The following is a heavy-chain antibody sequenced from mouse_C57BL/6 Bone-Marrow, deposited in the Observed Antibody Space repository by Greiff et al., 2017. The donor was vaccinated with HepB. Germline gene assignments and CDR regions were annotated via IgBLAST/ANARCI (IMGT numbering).Heavy chain of an antibody. CDR1: GYTFTSYW. CDR2: INPSNGGT. D-gene: IGHD2-3*01. J-gene: IGHJ4*01. CDR3: ARFDERGAMDY. Sequence: QVHVKQPGTELVKPGASVKLSCKASGYTFTSYWMHWVKQRPGQGLEWIGNINPSNGGTNYNEKFKSKATLTVDKSSSTAYMQLSSLTSEDSAVYYCARFDERGAMDYWGQGTSVTVSS. V-gene: IGHV1-53*01.